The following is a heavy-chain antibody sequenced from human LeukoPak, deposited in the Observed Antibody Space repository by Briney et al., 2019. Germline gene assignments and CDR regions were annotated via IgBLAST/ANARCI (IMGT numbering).Heavy chain of an antibody. CDR3: ATGWYYYDSSGYLY. Sequence: ASVKVSCKASGYTFTGYYMHWVRQAPGQGLEWVGWIDPNSGDTNYAQKFQGRVTMTRDTSIATVYMELSRLRSDDTAVYYCATGWYYYDSSGYLYWGQGTLVTVSS. J-gene: IGHJ4*02. V-gene: IGHV1-2*02. CDR1: GYTFTGYY. D-gene: IGHD3-22*01. CDR2: IDPNSGDT.